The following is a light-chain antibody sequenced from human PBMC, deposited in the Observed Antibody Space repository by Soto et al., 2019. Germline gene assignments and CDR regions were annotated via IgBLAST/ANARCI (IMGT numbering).Light chain of an antibody. CDR3: NSYTSSSTYV. J-gene: IGLJ1*01. CDR1: SSDVGGFNY. V-gene: IGLV2-14*03. CDR2: DVT. Sequence: QSVLPQPASVSGSPGQSITISCPGTSSDVGGFNYVSWYQQHPGKAPKLVIYDVTNRPSGVSYRFSGSKSGNTASLTISGLQAEDEADYYCNSYTSSSTYVFGTGTKVTVL.